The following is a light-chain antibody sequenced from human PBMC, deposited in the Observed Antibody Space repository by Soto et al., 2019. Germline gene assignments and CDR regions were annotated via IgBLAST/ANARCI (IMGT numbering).Light chain of an antibody. CDR2: NTS. V-gene: IGKV3-20*01. J-gene: IGKJ2*01. Sequence: EIVLTQSPGILSLSPGDRATLSCRASQSVNIYFAWYQQKPGQAPRLLIFNTSRRATGIPDRFSGSGSGTDFTLIISRLEPEDFAMYYCQQYGHPLHTFGQGTKLDIK. CDR1: QSVNIY. CDR3: QQYGHPLHT.